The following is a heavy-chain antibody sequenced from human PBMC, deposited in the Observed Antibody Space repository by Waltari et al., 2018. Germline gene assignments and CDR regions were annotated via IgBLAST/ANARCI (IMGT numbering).Heavy chain of an antibody. CDR3: AGGEYYGSGSYYDAY. D-gene: IGHD3-10*01. V-gene: IGHV1-69*12. J-gene: IGHJ4*02. Sequence: QVQLVQSGAEVKKPVSSVKVSCKASGGTFRSYAISWVRQAPGQGLEWMGGISPIFGTANYAQKFQGRVTITADESTSTAYMELSSLRSEDTAVYYCAGGEYYGSGSYYDAYWGQGTLVTVSS. CDR1: GGTFRSYA. CDR2: ISPIFGTA.